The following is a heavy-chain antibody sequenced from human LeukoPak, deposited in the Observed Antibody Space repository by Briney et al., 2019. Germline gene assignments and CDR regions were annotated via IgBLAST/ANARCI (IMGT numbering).Heavy chain of an antibody. J-gene: IGHJ3*02. D-gene: IGHD2-2*01. V-gene: IGHV3-74*01. CDR3: TRVGYCATTSCRTAFDI. CDR1: GFTFSSYW. Sequence: GGSLRLSCAASGFTFSSYWMHWVRQAPGKGLVWVSRINTDGSSTSYADPVKGRFTISRDNAKNTLYLQMNSLRAEDTAVYFCTRVGYCATTSCRTAFDIWGQGTVVTVSS. CDR2: INTDGSST.